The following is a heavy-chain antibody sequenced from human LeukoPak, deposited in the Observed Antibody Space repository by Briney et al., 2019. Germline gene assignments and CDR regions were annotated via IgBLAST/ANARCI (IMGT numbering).Heavy chain of an antibody. CDR2: IYYSGST. CDR1: GGSLSTYY. Sequence: PSETLSLPCTVSGGSLSTYYWSWIRQPPGKGLEWIGYIYYSGSTNYNPSLKSRVTISVDTSKNQFSLKLSSVTAADTAVYYCARGGGYFGYWGQGTLVTVSS. J-gene: IGHJ4*02. D-gene: IGHD3-16*01. CDR3: ARGGGYFGY. V-gene: IGHV4-59*01.